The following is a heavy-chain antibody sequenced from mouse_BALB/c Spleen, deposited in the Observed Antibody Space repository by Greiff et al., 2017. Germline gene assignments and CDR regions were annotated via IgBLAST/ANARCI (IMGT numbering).Heavy chain of an antibody. Sequence: EVQLVESGGGLVQPGGSRKLSCAASGFTFRSFGMHWVRQAPEKGLEWVAYISSGSSTIYYADTVKGRFTISRDNPKNTLFLQMTSLRSEDTAMYYCARAYGSRYAMDYWGQGTSVTVSS. CDR2: ISSGSSTI. CDR1: GFTFRSFG. D-gene: IGHD1-1*01. CDR3: ARAYGSRYAMDY. J-gene: IGHJ4*01. V-gene: IGHV5-17*02.